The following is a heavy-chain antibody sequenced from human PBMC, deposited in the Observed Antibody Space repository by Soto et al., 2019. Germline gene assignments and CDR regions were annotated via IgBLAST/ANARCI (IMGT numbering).Heavy chain of an antibody. CDR3: ARQYYDSSGYYNDAFDI. CDR2: IDPSDSYT. J-gene: IGHJ3*02. Sequence: GESLKISCKGSGYSFTSYWISRVRQMPGKGLEWMGRIDPSDSYTNYSPSFQGHVTISADKSISTAYLQWSSLKASDTAMYYCARQYYDSSGYYNDAFDIWGQGTIVTGS. CDR1: GYSFTSYW. V-gene: IGHV5-10-1*01. D-gene: IGHD3-22*01.